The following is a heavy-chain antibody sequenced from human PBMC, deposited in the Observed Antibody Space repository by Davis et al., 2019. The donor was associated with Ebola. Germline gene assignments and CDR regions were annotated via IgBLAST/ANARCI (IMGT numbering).Heavy chain of an antibody. D-gene: IGHD6-19*01. V-gene: IGHV4-34*01. Sequence: MPSETLSLTCTVSGGSISSYYWSWIRQPPGKGLEWIGEINHSGSTNYNPSLKSRVTISVDTSKNQLSLKLSSVTAADTAVYYCARARSGWDEIDAFDIWGQGTMVTVSS. CDR1: GGSISSYY. CDR3: ARARSGWDEIDAFDI. CDR2: INHSGST. J-gene: IGHJ3*02.